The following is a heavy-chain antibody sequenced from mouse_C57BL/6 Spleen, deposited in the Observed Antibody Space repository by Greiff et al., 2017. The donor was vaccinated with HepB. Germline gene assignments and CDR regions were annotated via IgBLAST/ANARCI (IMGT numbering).Heavy chain of an antibody. V-gene: IGHV1-82*01. CDR3: ARSLAGDFAY. J-gene: IGHJ3*01. CDR2: IYPGDGDT. Sequence: VQLQQSGPELVKPGASVKISCKASGYAFSSSWMNWVKQRPGKGLEWIGRIYPGDGDTNYNGKFKGKATLTADKSSSTAYMQLSSLTSEDSAVYFCARSLAGDFAYWGQGTLVTVSA. D-gene: IGHD4-1*01. CDR1: GYAFSSSW.